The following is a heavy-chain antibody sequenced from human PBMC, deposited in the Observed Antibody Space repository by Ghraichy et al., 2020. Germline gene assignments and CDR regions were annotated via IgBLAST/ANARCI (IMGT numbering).Heavy chain of an antibody. CDR2: IYYSGGT. D-gene: IGHD5-24*01. V-gene: IGHV4-39*02. Sequence: SETLSLTCTVSGGSVSSRYYYWGWIRQPPGKGLEWIASIYYSGGTYYSSSLKSRVTVSIDTSKNQFSLELTSVTSADTAVYFCAREDMSTITGDWFDPWGQGTLVTVSS. CDR3: AREDMSTITGDWFDP. CDR1: GGSVSSRYYY. J-gene: IGHJ5*02.